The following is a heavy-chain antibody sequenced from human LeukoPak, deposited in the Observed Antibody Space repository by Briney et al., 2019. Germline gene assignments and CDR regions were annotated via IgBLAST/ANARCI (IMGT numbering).Heavy chain of an antibody. J-gene: IGHJ4*02. CDR2: ITSNGGTT. CDR3: VRYYYDSSGYQRYFDS. CDR1: RFTLSSYV. Sequence: RGSLRLSCSPSRFTLSSYVMHWGREAPGPGLEYFSAITSNGGTTYYADSVKGRFTIFRDNYKNTLYLQMSSLRAEDTAVFYCVRYYYDSSGYQRYFDSWGQGTLVTVSS. V-gene: IGHV3-64D*09. D-gene: IGHD3-22*01.